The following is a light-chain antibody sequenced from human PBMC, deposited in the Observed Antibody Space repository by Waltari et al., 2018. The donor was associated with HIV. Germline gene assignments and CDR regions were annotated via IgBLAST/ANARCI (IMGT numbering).Light chain of an antibody. Sequence: DIQMTQSPSSLSASVGARVTISCRSSQNINSYLNWYQQKAGRAPQLLIYGALNLHTWAPRRFSARGSGTDFTLTITSLQPEDFATYLCQQSYNVPVTFGGGT. CDR2: GAL. J-gene: IGKJ4*01. V-gene: IGKV1-39*01. CDR1: QNINSY. CDR3: QQSYNVPVT.